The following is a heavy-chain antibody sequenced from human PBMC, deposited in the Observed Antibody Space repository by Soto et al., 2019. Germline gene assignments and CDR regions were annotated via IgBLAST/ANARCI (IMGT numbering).Heavy chain of an antibody. CDR1: GGSISNSSYY. V-gene: IGHV4-39*01. CDR3: ARRGYCSSTSCYFPNYYYYGMDV. Sequence: PSETLSLTCTVSGGSISNSSYYWGWIRQPPGKGLEWIGSIYYSGSTYYNPSLKSRVTISVDTSKNQFSLKLSSVTAADTAVYYCARRGYCSSTSCYFPNYYYYGMDVWGQGTTVT. J-gene: IGHJ6*02. CDR2: IYYSGST. D-gene: IGHD2-2*01.